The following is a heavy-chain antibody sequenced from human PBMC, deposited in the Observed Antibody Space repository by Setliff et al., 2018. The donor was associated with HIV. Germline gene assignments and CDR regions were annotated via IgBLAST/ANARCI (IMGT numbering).Heavy chain of an antibody. Sequence: SETLSLTCTVSGGSISSSSYYWGWIRQPPGKGLEWIGSIYYSGSNYYNPSLKSRVTISVDTSKNQFSLKLSSVTAADTAVYYCARRQQLWLLYAFDIWGQGTMVTVSS. J-gene: IGHJ3*02. CDR1: GGSISSSSYY. CDR2: IYYSGSN. V-gene: IGHV4-39*01. CDR3: ARRQQLWLLYAFDI. D-gene: IGHD5-18*01.